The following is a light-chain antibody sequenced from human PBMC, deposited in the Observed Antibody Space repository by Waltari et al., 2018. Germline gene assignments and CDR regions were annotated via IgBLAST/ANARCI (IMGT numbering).Light chain of an antibody. CDR2: AAS. CDR3: QQYYSYPLYP. J-gene: IGKJ2*01. CDR1: QGISRY. V-gene: IGKV1-8*01. Sequence: AIRITQSSYSLSASTGDRVTITCRASQGISRYLAWYKQKPGKSPKLLIYAASTLQSGVPSRFSGSGSGTDFTVTIICLQSQDVATYYCQQYYSYPLYPFGQGTKLEIK.